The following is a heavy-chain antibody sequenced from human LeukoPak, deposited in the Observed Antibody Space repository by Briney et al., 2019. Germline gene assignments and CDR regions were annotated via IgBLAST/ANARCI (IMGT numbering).Heavy chain of an antibody. V-gene: IGHV4-34*01. CDR3: ARGRSVDF. CDR2: INHSGST. J-gene: IGHJ4*02. D-gene: IGHD2-15*01. CDR1: GGSFSGYY. Sequence: SETLSLTCAVYGGSFSGYYWSWIRQPPGKGLEWIGEINHSGSTNYNPSLKSRVTISVDKSKNQFSLKLSSVTAANTAVYYCARGRSVDFWGQGTLVTVSS.